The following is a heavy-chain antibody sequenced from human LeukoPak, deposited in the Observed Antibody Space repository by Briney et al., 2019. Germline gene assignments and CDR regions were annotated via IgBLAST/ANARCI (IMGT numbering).Heavy chain of an antibody. V-gene: IGHV1-69*02. CDR3: ARQPPYHSGSGSFYFDF. CDR1: GGTFSRFP. CDR2: IIPILGIV. Sequence: SVKVSCKASGGTFSRFPLSWVRQAPGQGLEWVGRIIPILGIVNYAQMFQGRVTITADKSTSTTYMELSSLRSEDTAVYYCARQPPYHSGSGSFYFDFWGQGTLVTVSS. J-gene: IGHJ4*02. D-gene: IGHD3-10*01.